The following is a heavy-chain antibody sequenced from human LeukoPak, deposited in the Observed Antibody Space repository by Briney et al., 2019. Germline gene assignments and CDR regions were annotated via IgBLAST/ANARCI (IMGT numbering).Heavy chain of an antibody. Sequence: GGSLRLSCAASGFTFSSYAMSWVRQAPGNGLEWVSAIRGSGGSTYYADSVKGRFTISRDNSKNTPYLQMNSLRAEDTAVYYCARGALMVVITRFDYWGQGTLVTVSS. V-gene: IGHV3-23*01. D-gene: IGHD3-22*01. CDR2: IRGSGGST. J-gene: IGHJ4*02. CDR3: ARGALMVVITRFDY. CDR1: GFTFSSYA.